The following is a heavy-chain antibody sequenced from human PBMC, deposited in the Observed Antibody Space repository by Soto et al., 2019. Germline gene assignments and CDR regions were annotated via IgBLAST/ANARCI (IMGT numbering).Heavy chain of an antibody. V-gene: IGHV1-69*02. Sequence: QVQLVQSGAELKQPGSSVKVSCKASGDTFSFYTINWVRQAPGLGLEWMGRVNPILSMSNYAQKFQGRVTMTADKSTIAAYMELRSLRSEDTGLYYFETSSGWRDRAFVSWGQGALVSVS. CDR3: ETSSGWRDRAFVS. CDR1: GDTFSFYT. J-gene: IGHJ5*01. D-gene: IGHD3-3*01. CDR2: VNPILSMS.